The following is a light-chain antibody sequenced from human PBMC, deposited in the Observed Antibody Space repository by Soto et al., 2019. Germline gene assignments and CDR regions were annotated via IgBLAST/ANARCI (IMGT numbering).Light chain of an antibody. CDR2: DAS. V-gene: IGKV3-11*01. Sequence: EIVLTQSPATLSLSPGERATLSCRASQSVSSYLAWYQQKPGQAPRLLIYDASKRATGIPVRFSGSGSGTDFTLTISSLEPEDFAVYYCQQRTNWLWTFGQGTKADIK. CDR1: QSVSSY. CDR3: QQRTNWLWT. J-gene: IGKJ1*01.